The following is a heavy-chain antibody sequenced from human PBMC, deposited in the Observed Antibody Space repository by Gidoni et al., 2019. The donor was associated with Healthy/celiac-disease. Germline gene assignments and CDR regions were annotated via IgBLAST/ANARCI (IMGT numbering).Heavy chain of an antibody. CDR3: TRDSGLAVAVMDF. Sequence: EAQPVESGGGLVQPGRSLRLSCTASGFTFGDYAMSWVRQAPGKGLAWVGFIRSKAYGRTTEYAASVKGGFTISREESKSIAYLQVNSLKTEDTAVYYCTRDSGLAVAVMDFWGQGTLVTVSS. D-gene: IGHD6-19*01. CDR2: IRSKAYGRTT. CDR1: GFTFGDYA. V-gene: IGHV3-49*04. J-gene: IGHJ4*02.